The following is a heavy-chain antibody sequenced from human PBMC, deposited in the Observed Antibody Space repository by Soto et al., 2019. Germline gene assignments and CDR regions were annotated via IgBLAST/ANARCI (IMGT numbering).Heavy chain of an antibody. CDR2: ITSSSNYI. J-gene: IGHJ4*02. D-gene: IGHD3-10*01. V-gene: IGHV3-21*01. CDR1: GFTFSSYS. CDR3: ARDTNFYASGSGVDY. Sequence: EVQLVESGGGLVKPGGSLRLSCAASGFTFSSYSLNWVRQAPGKGLEWVSSITSSSNYIHYGDSVKGRFTISRDNAQSSLYLRMNSLRGEDTAVYYCARDTNFYASGSGVDYWGQGTLVTVSS.